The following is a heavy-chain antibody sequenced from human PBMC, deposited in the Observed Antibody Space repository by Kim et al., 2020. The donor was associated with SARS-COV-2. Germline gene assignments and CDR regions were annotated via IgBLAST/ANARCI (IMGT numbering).Heavy chain of an antibody. Sequence: SETLSLTCTVSGGSISSSSYYWGWIRQPPGKGLEWIGSIYYSGSTYYNPSLKSRVTISVDTSKNQFSLKLSSVTAADTAVYYCARVNSITIFGVVISPYNWFDPWGQGTLVTVSS. D-gene: IGHD3-3*01. J-gene: IGHJ5*02. CDR2: IYYSGST. V-gene: IGHV4-39*07. CDR1: GGSISSSSYY. CDR3: ARVNSITIFGVVISPYNWFDP.